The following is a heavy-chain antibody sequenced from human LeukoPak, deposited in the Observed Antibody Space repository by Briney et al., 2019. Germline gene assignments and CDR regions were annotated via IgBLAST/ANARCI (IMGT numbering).Heavy chain of an antibody. CDR3: AKAPYGDYGGY. V-gene: IGHV3-30*04. CDR2: ISYDGSNE. D-gene: IGHD4-17*01. CDR1: GFTFSNYV. J-gene: IGHJ4*02. Sequence: GGSLRLSCAASGFTFSNYVIHWVRQAPGKGLEWVAIISYDGSNEYYADSVKGRFTISRDNSKNTLYLQMNSLRAEDTAVYYCAKAPYGDYGGYWGQGTLVTVSS.